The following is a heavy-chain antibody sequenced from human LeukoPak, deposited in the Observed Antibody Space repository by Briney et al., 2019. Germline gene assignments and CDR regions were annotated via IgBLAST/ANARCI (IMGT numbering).Heavy chain of an antibody. CDR1: GYTFTGYY. CDR2: INPNSGGT. V-gene: IGHV1-2*02. Sequence: ASVKVSCKASGYTFTGYYMHWVRQAPGQGLEWMGWINPNSGGTNYAQKFQGRVTMTRDTSISTAYMELSSLRSEDTAVYYCARVYRGYDYGDFYYYYYMDVWGKGTTVTISS. J-gene: IGHJ6*03. CDR3: ARVYRGYDYGDFYYYYYMDV. D-gene: IGHD4-17*01.